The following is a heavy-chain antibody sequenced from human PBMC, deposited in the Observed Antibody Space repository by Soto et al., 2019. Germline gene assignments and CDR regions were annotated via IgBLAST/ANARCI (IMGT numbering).Heavy chain of an antibody. CDR2: ISGSGDST. CDR3: AKDGTVTSAIDY. D-gene: IGHD4-17*01. J-gene: IGHJ4*02. CDR1: GFTFSSYA. V-gene: IGHV3-23*01. Sequence: GSLRLSCAASGFTFSSYAMSWVRQAPGKGLEWVSAISGSGDSTYYADSVKGRFTISRDNSKNTLYLQMNSLRAEDTAVYYCAKDGTVTSAIDYWGQGTLVTVSS.